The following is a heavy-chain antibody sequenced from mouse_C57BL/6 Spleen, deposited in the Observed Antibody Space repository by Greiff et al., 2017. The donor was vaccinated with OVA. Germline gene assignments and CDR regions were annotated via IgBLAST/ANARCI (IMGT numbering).Heavy chain of an antibody. V-gene: IGHV5-6*02. J-gene: IGHJ4*01. CDR2: ISSGGSYT. Sequence: EVKLMESGGDLVNPGGSLKLSCAASGFTFSSYGMSWVRQTPDKSLEWVATISSGGSYTYYPDSVKVRFTISRDNAKNTLYLQMSSLKSEDTAMYYCARGRGAMDYWGQGTSVTVSS. CDR1: GFTFSSYG. CDR3: ARGRGAMDY.